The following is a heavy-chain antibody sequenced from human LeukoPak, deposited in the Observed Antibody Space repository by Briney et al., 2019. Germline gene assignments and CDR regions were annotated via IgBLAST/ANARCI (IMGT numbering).Heavy chain of an antibody. Sequence: SGGSLRLSCTASGFTFGDYALTWVRRAPGKGLEWVGFIASETYGGTAEYAASVRGRFTISRDDSESIAYLQMNSLKTEDTAVYYCTRDQTPYYWGQGALVTVSS. CDR2: IASETYGGTA. CDR3: TRDQTPYY. V-gene: IGHV3-49*04. J-gene: IGHJ4*02. CDR1: GFTFGDYA.